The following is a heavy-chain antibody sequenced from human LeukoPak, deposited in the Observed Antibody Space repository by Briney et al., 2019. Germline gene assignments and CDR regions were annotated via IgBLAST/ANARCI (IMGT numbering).Heavy chain of an antibody. CDR1: GGTFGSYG. CDR3: AREITVIRGSRDAFNI. J-gene: IGHJ3*02. D-gene: IGHD3-22*01. CDR2: ITPMFGAP. Sequence: SGKVSCKGSGGTFGSYGISWLRQAPGQGLEWMGGITPMFGAPKYAQKFQDRVAITTDVSTSTAYMELSRLRSEDTAVYYCAREITVIRGSRDAFNIWGQGTMVTVSS. V-gene: IGHV1-69*05.